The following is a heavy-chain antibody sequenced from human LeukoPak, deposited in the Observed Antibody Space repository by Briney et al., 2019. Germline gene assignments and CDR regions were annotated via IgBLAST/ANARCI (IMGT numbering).Heavy chain of an antibody. V-gene: IGHV3-23*01. CDR3: ARAKGDSSGLDY. CDR1: GFTFSSYA. J-gene: IGHJ4*02. CDR2: ISDRGGST. Sequence: GGSLRLSCAASGFTFSSYAMTWVRQAPGKGLEWVSTISDRGGSTYYADSVKGRFTISRDNSKNTLYLQMNSLRAEDTAVYYCARAKGDSSGLDYWGQGTLVTVSS. D-gene: IGHD3-22*01.